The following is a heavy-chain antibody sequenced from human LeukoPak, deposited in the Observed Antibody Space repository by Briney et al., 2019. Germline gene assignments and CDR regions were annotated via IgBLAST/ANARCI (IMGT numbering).Heavy chain of an antibody. V-gene: IGHV3-30*03. Sequence: PGGSLRLSCAASGFTFSSYGMHWVRQAPGKGLEWVAVISYDGSNKYYADSVKGRFTISRDNSKNTLYLQMNSLTAEDTAVYYCARRAMTRTYDYWGQGTLVTVSS. CDR3: ARRAMTRTYDY. CDR1: GFTFSSYG. J-gene: IGHJ4*02. D-gene: IGHD2-2*01. CDR2: ISYDGSNK.